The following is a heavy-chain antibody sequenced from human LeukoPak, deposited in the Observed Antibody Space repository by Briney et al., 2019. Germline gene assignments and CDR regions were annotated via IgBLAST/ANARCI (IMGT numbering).Heavy chain of an antibody. CDR2: IYYSGST. D-gene: IGHD6-13*01. V-gene: IGHV4-39*01. CDR3: ARQGIAAAGTVPNFDY. Sequence: SETLSLTCTVSGGSISSSSYYWGWIRQPPGKGLEWIGSIYYSGSTYYNPSLKSRVTISVDTSKNQFSLKLSSVTAADTAVYYCARQGIAAAGTVPNFDYWGQGTLVTVPS. J-gene: IGHJ4*02. CDR1: GGSISSSSYY.